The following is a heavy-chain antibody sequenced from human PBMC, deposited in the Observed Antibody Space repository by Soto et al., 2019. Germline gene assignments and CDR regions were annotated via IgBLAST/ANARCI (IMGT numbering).Heavy chain of an antibody. CDR3: ARQGVGFHESYS. Sequence: SVKVACKASGGTFSSYAISWVRQAPGQGLEWMGGIIPIFGTANYAQKFQGRVTITADESKSSAYMELSSLRSEDTAVYYCARQGVGFHESYSWGQGTLVTVSS. CDR1: GGTFSSYA. CDR2: IIPIFGTA. D-gene: IGHD1-26*01. V-gene: IGHV1-69*13. J-gene: IGHJ4*02.